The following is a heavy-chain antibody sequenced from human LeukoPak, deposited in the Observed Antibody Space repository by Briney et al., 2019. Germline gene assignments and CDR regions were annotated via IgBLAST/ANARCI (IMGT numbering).Heavy chain of an antibody. J-gene: IGHJ4*02. Sequence: PSETLSLTCAVYGESLNSYYWSWIRQPPGKGLEWIGEIYESGSTKYNPSLKSRVTISMVPSKQHFSLSLPSVTAADTAVYYCARGAWATRLGSWGLGTPVIVSS. CDR2: IYESGST. CDR3: ARGAWATRLGS. D-gene: IGHD2-15*01. V-gene: IGHV4-34*01. CDR1: GESLNSYY.